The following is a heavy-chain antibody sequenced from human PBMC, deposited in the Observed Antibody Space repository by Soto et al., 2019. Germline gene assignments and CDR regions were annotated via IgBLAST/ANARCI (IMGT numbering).Heavy chain of an antibody. V-gene: IGHV4-59*08. CDR3: ARYQQYFQH. Sequence: PSETLSLTCTVSGGSISSYYWSWIRQSPGKGLEWIGYIYYSGTTNYNPSLKSRVTISVDTSRNRFSMKLNSVTAADTAVYYCARYQQYFQHWGQGTLVTVSS. CDR1: GGSISSYY. J-gene: IGHJ1*01. CDR2: IYYSGTT.